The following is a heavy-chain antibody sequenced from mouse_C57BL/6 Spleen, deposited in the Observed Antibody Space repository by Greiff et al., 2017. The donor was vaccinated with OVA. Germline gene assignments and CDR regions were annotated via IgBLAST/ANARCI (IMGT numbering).Heavy chain of an antibody. Sequence: QVTLKVCGPGILQPSQTLSLTCSFSGFSLSTFGMGVGWIRQPSGKGLEWLAHIWWDDGKYYNPALKSRLTISKDTSKNQVFLKIANVDTADTATYYCARMPLRQLRGEYYAMDYWGQGTSVTVSS. CDR1: GFSLSTFGMG. D-gene: IGHD3-2*02. J-gene: IGHJ4*01. CDR2: IWWDDGK. V-gene: IGHV8-8*01. CDR3: ARMPLRQLRGEYYAMDY.